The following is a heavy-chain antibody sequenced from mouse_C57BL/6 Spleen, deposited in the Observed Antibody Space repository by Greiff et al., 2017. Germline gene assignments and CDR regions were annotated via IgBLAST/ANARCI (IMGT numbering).Heavy chain of an antibody. CDR3: ARDAFSWDDYWYFDV. D-gene: IGHD4-1*01. CDR2: SRNKANDYTT. Sequence: EVQLVESGGGLVQSGRSLRLSCATSGFTFSDFYMEWVRQAPGKGLEWIAASRNKANDYTTEYSASVKGRFIVSRDTSPSILYLPMNALRAEDTAIYSCARDAFSWDDYWYFDVWGTGTTVTVSS. CDR1: GFTFSDFY. J-gene: IGHJ1*03. V-gene: IGHV7-1*01.